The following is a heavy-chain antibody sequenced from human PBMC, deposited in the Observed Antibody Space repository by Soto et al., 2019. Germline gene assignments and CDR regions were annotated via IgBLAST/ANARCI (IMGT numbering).Heavy chain of an antibody. D-gene: IGHD1-26*01. CDR3: ARAWAARPEFDY. V-gene: IGHV3-53*01. J-gene: IGHJ4*02. CDR1: GFTVSSNY. Sequence: GGSLRLSCAASGFTVSSNYMSWVRQAPGKGLEWVSVIYSGGSTIYYADSVKGRFTISRDNAKNSLYLQMNSLRAEDTAVYYCARAWAARPEFDYWGQGTLVTVS. CDR2: IYSGGSTI.